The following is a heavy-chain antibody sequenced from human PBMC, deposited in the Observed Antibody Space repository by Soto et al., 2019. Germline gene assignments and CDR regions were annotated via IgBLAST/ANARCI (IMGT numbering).Heavy chain of an antibody. D-gene: IGHD3-16*01. J-gene: IGHJ4*02. V-gene: IGHV3-74*01. CDR1: GFTFSMYW. CDR3: TRGPRPSSVGMGAF. CDR2: ISDDGSRA. Sequence: LRLSCTASGFTFSMYWMHWVRQVPGKGPEWVSRISDDGSRADYADSVKGRFTIPRDNAKNTLYLEMHVLRADDTAVYYCTRGPRPSSVGMGAFWGQGTPVTVSS.